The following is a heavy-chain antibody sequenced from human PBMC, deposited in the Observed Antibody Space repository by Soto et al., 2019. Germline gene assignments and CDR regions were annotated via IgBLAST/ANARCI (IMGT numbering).Heavy chain of an antibody. J-gene: IGHJ6*02. V-gene: IGHV4-59*01. CDR1: GGSISSYY. CDR2: IYYSGST. Sequence: SETLSLTCTVSGGSISSYYWSWIRQPPGKGLEWIGYIYYSGSTNYNPSLKSRVTISVDTSKNQFSLKLSSVTAADTAVYYCARGFPGGYYGMDVWGQGTTVTVSS. D-gene: IGHD1-26*01. CDR3: ARGFPGGYYGMDV.